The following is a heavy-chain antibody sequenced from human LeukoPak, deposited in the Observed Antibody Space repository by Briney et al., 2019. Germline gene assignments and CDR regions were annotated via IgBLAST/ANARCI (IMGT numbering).Heavy chain of an antibody. Sequence: SETLSLTCTVSGGSISSSSYYWGWIRQPPGKGLEWIGSIYYSGSTYYNPSLKSRVTISVDTSKNQFSLKLSSVTAADTAVYYCARGSLGDDYWGQGTLVTVSS. V-gene: IGHV4-39*07. CDR1: GGSISSSSYY. J-gene: IGHJ4*02. CDR3: ARGSLGDDY. CDR2: IYYSGST.